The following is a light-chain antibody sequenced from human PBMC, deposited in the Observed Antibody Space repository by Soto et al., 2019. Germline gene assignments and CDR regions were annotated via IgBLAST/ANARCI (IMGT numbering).Light chain of an antibody. CDR1: QSVNSN. Sequence: EVVMTQSPATLSVSPGERATLSSSAGQSVNSNLAWYRQKPGQAPRLLIYGASSRATGIPDRFSGSGSGTDFTLTISRLEPEDFAVYYCQQYGSSPPLTFGGGTKVDI. J-gene: IGKJ4*01. V-gene: IGKV3-20*01. CDR3: QQYGSSPPLT. CDR2: GAS.